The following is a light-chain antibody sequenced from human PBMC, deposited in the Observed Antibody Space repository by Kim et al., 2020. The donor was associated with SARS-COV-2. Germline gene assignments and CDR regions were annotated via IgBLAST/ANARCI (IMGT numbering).Light chain of an antibody. CDR1: QTLLYKSDNKNY. J-gene: IGKJ2*03. CDR3: QHHYLPPYS. V-gene: IGKV4-1*01. Sequence: RATINCKSSQTLLYKSDNKNYLAWYQQKPGQPPKLLIYWASVRQPGVPDRFSGTGSGTHFTLSISSLQAEDVALYSCQHHYLPPYSFGQGTKLQI. CDR2: WAS.